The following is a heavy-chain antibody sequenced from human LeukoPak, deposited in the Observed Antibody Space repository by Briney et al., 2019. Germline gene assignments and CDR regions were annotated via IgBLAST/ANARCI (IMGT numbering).Heavy chain of an antibody. Sequence: GGSLRLSCAASGFTFSSYAMSWVRQAPGKGLEWVSAISGSGGSTYYADSVKGRFTISRDNSKNTLYLQMNSLRTEDTAVYYCAKDRGYYDSSLNAFDIWGQGTMVTVSS. D-gene: IGHD3-22*01. CDR2: ISGSGGST. V-gene: IGHV3-23*01. CDR1: GFTFSSYA. J-gene: IGHJ3*02. CDR3: AKDRGYYDSSLNAFDI.